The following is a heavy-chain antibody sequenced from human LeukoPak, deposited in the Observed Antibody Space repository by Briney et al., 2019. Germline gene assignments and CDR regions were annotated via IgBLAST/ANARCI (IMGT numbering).Heavy chain of an antibody. V-gene: IGHV1-69*01. D-gene: IGHD2-15*01. CDR3: ARLVVVVAATIGYFDY. J-gene: IGHJ4*02. CDR1: GGTFSSYA. Sequence: GASVKVSCKASGGTFSSYAISWVRQAPGQGLEWMGGIIPIFGTANYAQKFQGRVTITADESTSTAYMELSSLRSEDTAVYYCARLVVVVAATIGYFDYWGQGTLVTVS. CDR2: IIPIFGTA.